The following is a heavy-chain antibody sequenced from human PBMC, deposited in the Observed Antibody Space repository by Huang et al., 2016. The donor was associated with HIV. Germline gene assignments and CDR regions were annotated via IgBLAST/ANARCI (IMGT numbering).Heavy chain of an antibody. Sequence: QVQLVQPGAEVKKPGASVRISCKASGYTFTSNHINWVRQAPGQGLEWMGKINPSGGSTDYAQKFQDRITMTRDRSTSTVYLELRSLTSDDTAIYYCARVGSGWSLLGDALDFWGRGTMVTVSS. CDR2: INPSGGST. V-gene: IGHV1-46*01. J-gene: IGHJ3*01. CDR3: ARVGSGWSLLGDALDF. D-gene: IGHD6-19*01. CDR1: GYTFTSNH.